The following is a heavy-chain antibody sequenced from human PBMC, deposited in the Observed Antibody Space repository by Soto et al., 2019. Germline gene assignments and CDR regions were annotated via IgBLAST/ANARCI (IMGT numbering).Heavy chain of an antibody. CDR1: GGTFSSYT. V-gene: IGHV1-69*02. CDR3: ASASFTTGTIGPGGNYYGMDV. D-gene: IGHD1-1*01. J-gene: IGHJ6*02. CDR2: IIPILGIA. Sequence: QVQLVQSGAEVKKPGSSVKVSCKASGGTFSSYTISWVRQAPGQGLEWMGRIIPILGIANYAQKFQGRVTITADKSTSKAYMELSSLRSEDTAVYYCASASFTTGTIGPGGNYYGMDVWGQGTTVTVSS.